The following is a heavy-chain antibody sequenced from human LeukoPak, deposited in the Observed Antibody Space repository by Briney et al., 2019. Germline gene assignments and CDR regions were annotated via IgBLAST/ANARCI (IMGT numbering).Heavy chain of an antibody. CDR2: SYYSGST. D-gene: IGHD3-10*01. Sequence: SETLSLTCTVSGGSISSSSYYWGWIRQPPGKGLEWIGSSYYSGSTYYNPSLKSRVTISVDTSKNQFSLKLSSVTATDTAVYYCARQLYSSGSYYAPMDVWGKGTTVTISS. J-gene: IGHJ6*03. CDR3: ARQLYSSGSYYAPMDV. V-gene: IGHV4-39*01. CDR1: GGSISSSSYY.